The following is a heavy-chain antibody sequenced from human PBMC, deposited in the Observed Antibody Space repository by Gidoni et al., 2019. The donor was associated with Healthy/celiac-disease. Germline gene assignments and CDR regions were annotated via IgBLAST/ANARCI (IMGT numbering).Heavy chain of an antibody. CDR3: ARGCSGGSCYDY. CDR1: GYTFTSYA. J-gene: IGHJ4*02. CDR2: INAGNGNT. V-gene: IGHV1-3*01. Sequence: QVQLVQSGAEVKKPGASVKVSCTASGYTFTSYAMHWVRQAPGQRLEWMGWINAGNGNTKYSQKFQGRVTITRDTSASTAYMELSSLRSEDTAVYYCARGCSGGSCYDYWGQGTLVTVSS. D-gene: IGHD2-15*01.